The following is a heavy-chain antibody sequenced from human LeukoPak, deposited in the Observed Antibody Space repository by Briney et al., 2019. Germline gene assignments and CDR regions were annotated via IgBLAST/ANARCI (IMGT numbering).Heavy chain of an antibody. J-gene: IGHJ4*02. CDR1: TFTLGSYN. CDR2: ISYDGSNK. D-gene: IGHD5-12*01. V-gene: IGHV3-30*18. Sequence: GGSLRLSCAASTFTLGSYNMNWVRQAPGKGLEWVAVISYDGSNKYYADSVKGRFTISRDNSKNTLYLQMNSLRAEDTAVYYCAKDIVATIDPGYWGQGTLVTVSS. CDR3: AKDIVATIDPGY.